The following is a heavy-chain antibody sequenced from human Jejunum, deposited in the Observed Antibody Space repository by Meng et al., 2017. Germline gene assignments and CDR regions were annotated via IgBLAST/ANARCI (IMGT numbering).Heavy chain of an antibody. CDR2: ISRSSYI. V-gene: IGHV3-69-1*01. Sequence: GESLKISCAASGFPFSNYAMNWVRQAPGKGLEWVSSISRSSYIYYAYSVKGRFSIARDNAEKSLYLQMNSLNAEDTAVYYCAKSSCSGGSCYFQNWGRGTLVTVSS. CDR1: GFPFSNYA. D-gene: IGHD2-15*01. J-gene: IGHJ1*01. CDR3: AKSSCSGGSCYFQN.